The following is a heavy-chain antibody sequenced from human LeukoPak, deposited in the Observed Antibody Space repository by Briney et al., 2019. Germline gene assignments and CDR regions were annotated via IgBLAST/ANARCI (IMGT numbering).Heavy chain of an antibody. D-gene: IGHD2-2*01. CDR1: GFTFSSYS. J-gene: IGHJ4*02. CDR3: ARRYCSSTSCDVNDY. CDR2: ISSSSSYI. V-gene: IGHV3-21*01. Sequence: GGSLRLSCAASGFTFSSYSMNWVRQAPGKGLEWVSSISSSSSYIYYADSVKGRFSISRDNAKNSLYLQMNGLRAEDTAVYYCARRYCSSTSCDVNDYWGQGTLVTVSS.